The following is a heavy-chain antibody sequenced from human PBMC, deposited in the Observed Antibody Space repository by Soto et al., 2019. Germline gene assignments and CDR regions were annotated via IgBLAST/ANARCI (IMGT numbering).Heavy chain of an antibody. CDR2: IIPIFGTA. V-gene: IGHV1-69*13. CDR1: GGTFSSYA. J-gene: IGHJ6*02. CDR3: ARDNEEYQLPSYYYYGMDV. D-gene: IGHD2-2*01. Sequence: SVKVSCKASGGTFSSYAISWVRQAPGQGLEWMGGIIPIFGTANYAQKFQGRVTITADESTSTAYMELSSLRSEDTAVYYCARDNEEYQLPSYYYYGMDVWGQGTTVTVSS.